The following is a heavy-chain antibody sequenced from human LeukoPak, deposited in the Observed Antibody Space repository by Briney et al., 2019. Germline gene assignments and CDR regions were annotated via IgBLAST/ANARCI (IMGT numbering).Heavy chain of an antibody. CDR1: GGSISSGGYS. CDR3: ARGDVDTAMTIDY. V-gene: IGHV4-30-2*01. D-gene: IGHD5-18*01. J-gene: IGHJ4*02. Sequence: SETLSLTCAVSGGSISSGGYSWSWIRQPPGKGLEWLGYIYHSGSTYYNPSLKSRVTISVDRSKNQFSLKLSSVTAADTAVYYCARGDVDTAMTIDYWGQGTLVTVSS. CDR2: IYHSGST.